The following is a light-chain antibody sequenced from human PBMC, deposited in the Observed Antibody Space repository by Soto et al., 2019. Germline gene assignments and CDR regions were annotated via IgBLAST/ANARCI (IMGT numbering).Light chain of an antibody. J-gene: IGKJ4*01. CDR3: QQYGSSPLT. CDR2: GAS. CDR1: QSVSSNY. V-gene: IGKV3-20*01. Sequence: EIVFTQSPGTLSSSPGERITLSCRASQSVSSNYLAWYQPTPGQAPRLLIYGASSRETGIRDRFSGSGAGTEFTLTIIRLEPEDVAVYYCQQYGSSPLTFGGGTKVDIK.